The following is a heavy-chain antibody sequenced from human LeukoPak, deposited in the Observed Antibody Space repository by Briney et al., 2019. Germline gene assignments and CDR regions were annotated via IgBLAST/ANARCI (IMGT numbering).Heavy chain of an antibody. Sequence: PGGSLRLSCAASGFTFSSYWMNWVRQAPGKGLEWVACMKEDGSEKYYVGSVKGRFTISRDNARHSLFLQMTSLRAEDTAVYYCARNLGYFDFWGQGTLVSVSS. CDR3: ARNLGYFDF. V-gene: IGHV3-7*04. CDR2: MKEDGSEK. CDR1: GFTFSSYW. D-gene: IGHD1-26*01. J-gene: IGHJ4*02.